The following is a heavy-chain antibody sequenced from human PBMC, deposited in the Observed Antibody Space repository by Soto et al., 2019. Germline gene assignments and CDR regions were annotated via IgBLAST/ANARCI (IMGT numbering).Heavy chain of an antibody. J-gene: IGHJ5*02. Sequence: GESLKISCKGSGYSFTSYWISWVRQMPGKGLEWMGRIDPSDSYTNYSPPFQGHVTISADKSISTAYLQWSSLKASDTAMYYCARHIGNNWNHEGWFDPWGQGTLVTVSS. CDR2: IDPSDSYT. CDR3: ARHIGNNWNHEGWFDP. V-gene: IGHV5-10-1*01. D-gene: IGHD1-20*01. CDR1: GYSFTSYW.